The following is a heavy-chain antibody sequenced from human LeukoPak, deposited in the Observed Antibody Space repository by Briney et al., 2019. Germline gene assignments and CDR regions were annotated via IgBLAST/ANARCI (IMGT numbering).Heavy chain of an antibody. CDR3: ARTYSGSYSFDY. D-gene: IGHD1-26*01. Sequence: SGPTRVKPTQTLTLTCTFSGFSLSTSGVGVGWICQPPGKALEWLSLIYWNDDKRYSPSLKSRLTITKDTSKNQVVLTMTNMDPVDTATYYCARTYSGSYSFDYWGQGTLVTVSS. J-gene: IGHJ4*02. V-gene: IGHV2-5*01. CDR1: GFSLSTSGVG. CDR2: IYWNDDK.